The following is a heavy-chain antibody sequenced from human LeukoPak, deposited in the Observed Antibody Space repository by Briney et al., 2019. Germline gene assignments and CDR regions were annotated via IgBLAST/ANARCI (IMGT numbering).Heavy chain of an antibody. CDR1: GGSFSGYY. V-gene: IGHV4-34*01. CDR2: INNSGST. D-gene: IGHD2-2*01. J-gene: IGHJ6*03. Sequence: SETLSLTCAVYGGSFSGYYWSWIRQPPGKGLEWIGEINNSGSTNYNPSLKSRVTISVDTSKNQFSLKLSSVTAADTAVFYCARGPVIPSAMFRNYYYYYMDVWGKGTTVTVSS. CDR3: ARGPVIPSAMFRNYYYYYMDV.